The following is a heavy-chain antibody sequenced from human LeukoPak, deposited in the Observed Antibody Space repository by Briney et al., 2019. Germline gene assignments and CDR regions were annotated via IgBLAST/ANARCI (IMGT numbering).Heavy chain of an antibody. Sequence: PSETLSLTCTVSGGSISSSSYSWGWIRQPPGKGLEWIGSIYYSGSTYYNPSLKSRVTISVDTSKNQFSLKLSSVTAADTAVYYCARRRRRVVVAAYRYYYGMDVWGQGTTVTVSS. CDR2: IYYSGST. V-gene: IGHV4-39*01. J-gene: IGHJ6*02. D-gene: IGHD2-15*01. CDR1: GGSISSSSYS. CDR3: ARRRRRVVVAAYRYYYGMDV.